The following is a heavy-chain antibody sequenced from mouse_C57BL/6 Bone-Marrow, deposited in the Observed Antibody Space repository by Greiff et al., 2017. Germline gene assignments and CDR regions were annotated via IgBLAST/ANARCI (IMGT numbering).Heavy chain of an antibody. V-gene: IGHV5-9-1*02. CDR1: GFTFSSYA. Sequence: EVMLVESGEGLVKPGGSLKLSCAASGFTFSSYAMSWVRQTPEKRLEWVAYISSGGDYIYYADTVKGRFTISRDNARNTLYLQMSSLKSEDTAMYYCTRGSSGYAWFAYWGQGTLVTGYA. CDR3: TRGSSGYAWFAY. D-gene: IGHD3-2*02. J-gene: IGHJ3*01. CDR2: ISSGGDYI.